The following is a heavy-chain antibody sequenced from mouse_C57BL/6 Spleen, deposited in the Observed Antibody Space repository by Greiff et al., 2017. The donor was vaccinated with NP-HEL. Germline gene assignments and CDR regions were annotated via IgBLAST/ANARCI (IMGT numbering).Heavy chain of an antibody. D-gene: IGHD2-1*01. J-gene: IGHJ4*01. CDR3: ARRDYYGNHYARDY. CDR2: IYPGDGDT. CDR1: GYAFSSSW. V-gene: IGHV1-82*01. Sequence: VQLQQSGPELVKPGASVKISCKASGYAFSSSWMNWVKQRPGKGLEWIGRIYPGDGDTNYTGTFKGQATLTADKSSSTAYMQLSSLTSEDSAVYFCARRDYYGNHYARDYWGQGTSVTVSS.